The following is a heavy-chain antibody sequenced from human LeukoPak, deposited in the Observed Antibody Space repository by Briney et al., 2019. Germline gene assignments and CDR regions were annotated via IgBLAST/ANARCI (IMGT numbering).Heavy chain of an antibody. V-gene: IGHV1-46*01. J-gene: IGHJ4*02. CDR1: GYTFTSYG. Sequence: ASVKVSCTASGYTFTSYGISWVRQAPGQGLEWMGIINPSGGSTSYAQKFQGRVTMTRDTSTSTVYMELSSLRSEDTAVYYCARDQRPNYGDYGSNGYWGQGTLVTVSS. CDR3: ARDQRPNYGDYGSNGY. D-gene: IGHD4-17*01. CDR2: INPSGGST.